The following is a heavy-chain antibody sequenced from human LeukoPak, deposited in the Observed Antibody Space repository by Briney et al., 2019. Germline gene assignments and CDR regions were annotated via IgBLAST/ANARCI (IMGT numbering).Heavy chain of an antibody. Sequence: SETLSLTCTVSGGSISSYYWSWIRQPPGKGLEWIGYIYYGGSTNYNPSLKSRVTISVDTSKNQFSLKLGSVTAADTAVYYCARVMAAWEPTDGRSWFDPWGQGTLVTVSS. CDR1: GGSISSYY. CDR3: ARVMAAWEPTDGRSWFDP. J-gene: IGHJ5*02. CDR2: IYYGGST. V-gene: IGHV4-59*01. D-gene: IGHD1-26*01.